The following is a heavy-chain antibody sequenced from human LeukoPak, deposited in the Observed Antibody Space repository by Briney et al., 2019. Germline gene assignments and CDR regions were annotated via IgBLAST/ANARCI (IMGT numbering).Heavy chain of an antibody. Sequence: GGSLRLSCTASGFTFSGHWIHWVRRAPGRGLVWVSRINEDGTDSMYAESVKGRFTISRDNAKNTVYLQMNSLRAEDTAVYYCARDLSGIAGYTYGRGIDYWGQGTLVTVSS. CDR1: GFTFSGHW. CDR2: INEDGTDS. J-gene: IGHJ4*02. V-gene: IGHV3-74*03. D-gene: IGHD5-18*01. CDR3: ARDLSGIAGYTYGRGIDY.